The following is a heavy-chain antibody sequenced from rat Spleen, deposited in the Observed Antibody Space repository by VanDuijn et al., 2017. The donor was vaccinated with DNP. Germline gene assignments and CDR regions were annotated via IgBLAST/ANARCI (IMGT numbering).Heavy chain of an antibody. V-gene: IGHV5-20*01. J-gene: IGHJ2*01. CDR1: GFTFSDYY. CDR3: TTDFERGY. CDR2: ISYDGGYT. D-gene: IGHD1-11*01. Sequence: EVQLVESGGGLVQPGRSLKLSCAASGFTFSDYYMAWVRQAPTKGLEWVAYISYDGGYTYYGDSVKGRFTISRDNAKSTLYLQMDSLRSEDTATYYCTTDFERGYWGQGVMVTVSS.